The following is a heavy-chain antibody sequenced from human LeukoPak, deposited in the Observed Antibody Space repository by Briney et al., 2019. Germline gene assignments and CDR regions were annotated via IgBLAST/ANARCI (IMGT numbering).Heavy chain of an antibody. D-gene: IGHD2-15*01. V-gene: IGHV3-30*02. CDR2: IRYDGSNK. CDR3: AKDHRYCSGGSCYSDWFDP. Sequence: GGSLRLSCAASGFTFSGYGMHWVRQAPGKGLEWVAFIRYDGSNKYYADSVKGRFTISRDNSKNTLYLQMNSLRAEDTAVYYCAKDHRYCSGGSCYSDWFDPWGQGTLVTVSS. J-gene: IGHJ5*02. CDR1: GFTFSGYG.